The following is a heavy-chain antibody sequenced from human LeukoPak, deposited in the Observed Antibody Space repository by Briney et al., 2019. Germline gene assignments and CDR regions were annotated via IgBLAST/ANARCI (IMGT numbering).Heavy chain of an antibody. J-gene: IGHJ6*03. V-gene: IGHV3-73*01. CDR3: QAYYYYYMDV. CDR2: IRSKTNNYAT. CDR1: GITFDSSP. Sequence: GGSLKLSCAASGITFDSSPIHWVRQASGKGLEWVGRIRSKTNNYATGYAASVKGRFLISRDDSKNMSYLQMNSLKTEDTAVYYCQAYYYYYMDVWGKGTTVTVS.